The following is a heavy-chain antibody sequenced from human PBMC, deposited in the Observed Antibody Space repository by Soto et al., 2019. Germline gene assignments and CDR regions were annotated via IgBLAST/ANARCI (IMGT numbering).Heavy chain of an antibody. D-gene: IGHD3-22*01. CDR2: IYYSGST. Sequence: SETLSLTCTVSGGSISSGDYYWSWIRQPPGQGLEWIGHIYYSGSTYYNPSLRSRATILVDTSKNQFSLKLSSVTAADTAVYSCARAYYYDTGGLYSLDFWGQGILVTAPQ. J-gene: IGHJ4*02. CDR1: GGSISSGDYY. V-gene: IGHV4-30-4*01. CDR3: ARAYYYDTGGLYSLDF.